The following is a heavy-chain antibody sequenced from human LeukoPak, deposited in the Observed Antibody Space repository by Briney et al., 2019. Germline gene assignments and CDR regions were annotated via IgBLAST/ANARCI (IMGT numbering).Heavy chain of an antibody. V-gene: IGHV4-59*01. CDR3: ARGISGSGLGA. CDR1: GGSISSYY. CDR2: IYYSGST. J-gene: IGHJ4*02. D-gene: IGHD6-19*01. Sequence: SETLSLTCTVSGGSISSYYWSWIRQPPGKGLEWIGYIYYSGSTNYNPSLKSRVTISVDTSKNQFSLKLSSVTAADTAVYYCARGISGSGLGAWGQGTLVTVSS.